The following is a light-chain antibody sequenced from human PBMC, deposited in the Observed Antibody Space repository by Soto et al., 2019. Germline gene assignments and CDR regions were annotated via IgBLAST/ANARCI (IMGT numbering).Light chain of an antibody. Sequence: IVLTQSPVTLSLSPVERATLSCRASQSVTSTYLAWYQQRPGQAPRLLIYAAYSRATGIPSRFSGSGSGTEFTLTISSLQSEDFAVYYCQKYNNWPQKFGQGTKVDIK. CDR1: QSVTSTY. CDR2: AAY. CDR3: QKYNNWPQK. V-gene: IGKV3D-15*01. J-gene: IGKJ1*01.